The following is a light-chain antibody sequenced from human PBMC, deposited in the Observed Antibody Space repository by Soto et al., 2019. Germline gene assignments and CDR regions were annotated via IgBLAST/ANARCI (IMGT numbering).Light chain of an antibody. CDR2: GNN. Sequence: QSVLTQPPSASGTPGQRVTISCSGSSSNIGSNTVIWYQQLPGTAPNLLIFGNNQRPSGVPDRFSGSKSGTSASLAISGLQSEDEADYYCNSYTSSRSLVFGGGTKLTVL. CDR3: NSYTSSRSLV. J-gene: IGLJ3*02. V-gene: IGLV1-44*01. CDR1: SSNIGSNT.